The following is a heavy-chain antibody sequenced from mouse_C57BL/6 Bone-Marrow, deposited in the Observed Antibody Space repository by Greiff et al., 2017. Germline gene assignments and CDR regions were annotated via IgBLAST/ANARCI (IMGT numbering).Heavy chain of an antibody. Sequence: EVKLQESGPGLVKPSQSLSLTCSVTGYSITSGYYWNWIRQFPGNKLEWMGYISYDGSNNYNPSLKNRISITRDTSKYQFFLKLNSVTTEDTATYYCARGFAYWGQGTLVTVSA. CDR3: ARGFAY. V-gene: IGHV3-6*01. CDR1: GYSITSGYY. CDR2: ISYDGSN. J-gene: IGHJ3*01.